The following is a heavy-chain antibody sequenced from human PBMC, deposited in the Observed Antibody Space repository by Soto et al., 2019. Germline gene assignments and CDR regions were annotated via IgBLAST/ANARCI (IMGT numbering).Heavy chain of an antibody. D-gene: IGHD3-3*01. V-gene: IGHV4-59*08. CDR3: ARHGLYDSGYMDV. CDR2: IYYSGST. CDR1: GGSISSYY. Sequence: TSQTLSLTCTVSGGSISSYYWSWIRQPPGKGLEWIGYIYYSGSTNYNPSLKSRVTISVDTSKNQFSLKLSSVTAADTAVYYCARHGLYDSGYMDVWCKATTVTLSS. J-gene: IGHJ6*03.